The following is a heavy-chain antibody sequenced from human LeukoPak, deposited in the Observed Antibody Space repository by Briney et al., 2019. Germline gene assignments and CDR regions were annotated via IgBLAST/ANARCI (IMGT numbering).Heavy chain of an antibody. J-gene: IGHJ4*02. CDR1: GGSISSGSYY. CDR3: ARDRGDGYDYFWDY. CDR2: IYYTGST. Sequence: SETLSLTCTVSGGSISSGSYYRSWIRQPPGKGLEWIGYIYYTGSTNYNPSLKSRVTISVDTSKNQFSLKLSSVTAADTAVYYCARDRGDGYDYFWDYWGQGTLVTVSS. D-gene: IGHD5-12*01. V-gene: IGHV4-61*01.